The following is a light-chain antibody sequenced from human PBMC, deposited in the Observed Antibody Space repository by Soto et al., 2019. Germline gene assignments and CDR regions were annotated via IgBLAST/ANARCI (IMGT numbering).Light chain of an antibody. CDR2: ADS. CDR1: ISNIGTNS. Sequence: QSVLTQPPSASGTPGQRVTISCSGDISNIGTNSVHWYQHLPGTAPKLVIYADSQRPSGVPDRFSGSKSGTSASLAISGLQSEDDADYLCAARDDNLNGPLFGTGTKVTVL. J-gene: IGLJ1*01. V-gene: IGLV1-44*01. CDR3: AARDDNLNGPL.